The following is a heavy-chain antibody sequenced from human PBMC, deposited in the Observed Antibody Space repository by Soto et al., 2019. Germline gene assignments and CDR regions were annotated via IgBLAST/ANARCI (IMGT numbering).Heavy chain of an antibody. Sequence: SETLSLTCTVSGGSISSYYWSWIRQPPGKGLEWIGYIYYSGSTNYNPSLKSRVTISVDTSKNQFSLKLSSVTAADTAVYYCARASSCCDGSGSLVFDYWGQGTLVTVS. J-gene: IGHJ4*02. CDR1: GGSISSYY. V-gene: IGHV4-59*01. D-gene: IGHD3-22*01. CDR2: IYYSGST. CDR3: ARASSCCDGSGSLVFDY.